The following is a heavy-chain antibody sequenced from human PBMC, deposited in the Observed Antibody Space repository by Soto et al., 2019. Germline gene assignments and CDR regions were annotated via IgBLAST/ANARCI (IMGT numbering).Heavy chain of an antibody. V-gene: IGHV1-69*13. CDR2: IIPFFHAP. J-gene: IGHJ6*02. Sequence: AASVKVSCKASGGTFGKNAFSWARQAPGQGLEWMGGIIPFFHAPNYAQKFQGRVTITADESMNMVFMEMSSLRSEDTAIYYCAKSRAAAPPRVGMDVWGQGTTVTVSS. D-gene: IGHD6-25*01. CDR3: AKSRAAAPPRVGMDV. CDR1: GGTFGKNA.